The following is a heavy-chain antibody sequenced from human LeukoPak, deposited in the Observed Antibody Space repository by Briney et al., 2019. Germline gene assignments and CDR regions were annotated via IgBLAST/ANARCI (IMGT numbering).Heavy chain of an antibody. V-gene: IGHV3-23*01. CDR1: GFTFSTYA. D-gene: IGHD6-13*01. Sequence: GGSLRLSCAASGFTFSTYAMSWVRQAPGKGLEWVSTIIGSGDSTHYADSVKGRFTISRDNSKNTLYLQVNSLRAEDTAFYYCAKHLSSSSRYYYDSWGQGTLVTVSP. CDR3: AKHLSSSSRYYYDS. CDR2: IIGSGDST. J-gene: IGHJ4*02.